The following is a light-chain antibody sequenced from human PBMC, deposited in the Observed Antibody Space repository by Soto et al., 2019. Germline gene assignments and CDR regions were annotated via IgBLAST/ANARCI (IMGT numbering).Light chain of an antibody. CDR3: QQYIRWPLT. CDR1: QSVSSN. V-gene: IGKV3-15*01. J-gene: IGKJ4*01. Sequence: EIVLTQSPGTLSLSPGERATLSCRASQSVSSNLAWYQQKPGQAPSLLIYGASTRATGTPARFSGSGSGTEFTLTISSLQSEDFAVYYCQQYIRWPLTFGGGTKWIS. CDR2: GAS.